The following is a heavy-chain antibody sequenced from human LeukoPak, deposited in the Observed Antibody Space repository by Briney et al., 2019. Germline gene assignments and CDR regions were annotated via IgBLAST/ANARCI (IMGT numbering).Heavy chain of an antibody. J-gene: IGHJ4*02. D-gene: IGHD3-9*01. V-gene: IGHV1-69*13. CDR2: IIPIFGTA. Sequence: GASVKVSCKASGGTFSSYAISWVRQAPGQGLEWMGGIIPIFGTANYAQKFQGRVTITADESTSTAYMELSSLRSEDTAVYYCARGLGSRTYDILTGYYGALDYWGQGTLVTVSS. CDR3: ARGLGSRTYDILTGYYGALDY. CDR1: GGTFSSYA.